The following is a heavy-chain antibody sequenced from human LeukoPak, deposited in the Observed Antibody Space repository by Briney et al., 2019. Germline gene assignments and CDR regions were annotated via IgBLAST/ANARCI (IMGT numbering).Heavy chain of an antibody. CDR1: RGTFSSYA. CDR3: ARWDGYDPENYYYMDV. Sequence: EASVKVSCKASRGTFSSYAISWVRQAPGQGLEWMGGIIPIFGTANYAQKFQGRVTITTDESTSTAYMELSSLRSEDTAVYYCARWDGYDPENYYYMDVWGKGTTVTVSS. J-gene: IGHJ6*03. D-gene: IGHD5-12*01. CDR2: IIPIFGTA. V-gene: IGHV1-69*05.